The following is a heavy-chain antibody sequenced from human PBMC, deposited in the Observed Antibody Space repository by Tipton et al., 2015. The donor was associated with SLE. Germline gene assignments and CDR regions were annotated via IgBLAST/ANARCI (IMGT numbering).Heavy chain of an antibody. D-gene: IGHD5-24*01. CDR3: ARDAGDGNWFDP. CDR2: LHHSGST. V-gene: IGHV4-38-2*02. Sequence: TLSLTCTVSGYSISSGYWGWIRQPPGKDLEWIATLHHSGSTYYSPSLKSRVTTSVDTSKNQFSLKLTSLTAADTAVYYCARDAGDGNWFDPWGQGTLVTVSS. J-gene: IGHJ5*02. CDR1: GYSISSGY.